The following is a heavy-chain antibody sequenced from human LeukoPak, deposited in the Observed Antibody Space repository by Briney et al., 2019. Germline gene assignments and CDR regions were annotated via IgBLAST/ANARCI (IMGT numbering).Heavy chain of an antibody. CDR2: ISGSGGTT. Sequence: GGSLRLSCAASGFTFNNYDITWVRQAPGKGLEWVSKISGSGGTTYYADSVKGRFTISRDNAENSLYLQMNSLRAEDTAVYYCARDFGYWGQGTLVTVSS. CDR3: ARDFGY. V-gene: IGHV3-23*01. CDR1: GFTFNNYD. J-gene: IGHJ4*02.